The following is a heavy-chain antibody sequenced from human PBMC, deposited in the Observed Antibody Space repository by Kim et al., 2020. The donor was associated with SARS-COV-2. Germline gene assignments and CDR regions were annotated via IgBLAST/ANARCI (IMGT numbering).Heavy chain of an antibody. J-gene: IGHJ4*02. CDR3: ARGRRDVFSYYVDY. Sequence: NPALKSRVTISGDTSKNQCSLKLSSVTAADTAVYYCARGRRDVFSYYVDYWGQGTLVTVSS. V-gene: IGHV4-31*02.